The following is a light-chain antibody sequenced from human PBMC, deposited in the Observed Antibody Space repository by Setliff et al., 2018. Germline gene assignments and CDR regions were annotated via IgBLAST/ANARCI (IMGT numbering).Light chain of an antibody. CDR2: EVI. Sequence: QSVLTQPAAVSGSPGQSITISCTGSASDVGDYNYVSWHQQHPGEAPKLLIYEVINRPSGISNRFSGSKSGNTASLTISGLLAEDEADYFCSSYTSSHTYVFGSGTKGTVL. J-gene: IGLJ1*01. V-gene: IGLV2-14*01. CDR3: SSYTSSHTYV. CDR1: ASDVGDYNY.